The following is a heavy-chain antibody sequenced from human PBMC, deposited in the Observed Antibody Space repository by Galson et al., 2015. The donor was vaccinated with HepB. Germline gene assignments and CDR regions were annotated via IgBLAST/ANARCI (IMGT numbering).Heavy chain of an antibody. CDR2: INRDGSST. CDR3: ARDRLMVATRGMDV. J-gene: IGHJ6*02. D-gene: IGHD5-12*01. V-gene: IGHV3-74*01. CDR1: EFTFTSYW. Sequence: SLRLSCAASEFTFTSYWMHWVRQAPGKGLVWVSRINRDGSSTSYADSVKGRFTISRDNAKNTLYLQMNSLRAEDTAVYYCARDRLMVATRGMDVWGQGTTVTVSS.